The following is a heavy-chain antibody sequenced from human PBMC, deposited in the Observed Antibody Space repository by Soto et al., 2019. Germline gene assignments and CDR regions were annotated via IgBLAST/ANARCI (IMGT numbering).Heavy chain of an antibody. CDR1: GFTFSNYR. CDR3: ARVHLVRTSSYYCGMDV. V-gene: IGHV3-21*06. CDR2: ISGSGKDT. D-gene: IGHD6-6*01. J-gene: IGHJ6*02. Sequence: PGGSLRLSCATPGFTFSNYRMNWVREAPGKGLEWVASISGSGKDTFYRDSVKGRFTISRDNAESSLVLQMNSLTVDDTAVYHCARVHLVRTSSYYCGMDVWGPGTTVTVSS.